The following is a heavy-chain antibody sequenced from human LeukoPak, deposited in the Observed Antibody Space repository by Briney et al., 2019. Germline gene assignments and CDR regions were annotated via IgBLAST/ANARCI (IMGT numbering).Heavy chain of an antibody. Sequence: PSETLSLTCTVSGGSISSYYWSWIRQPPGKGLEWIGYIYYSGSTNYNPSLKCRVTISVDTSKNQFSLKLSSVTAADTAVYYCARRGGHGGSFDYWGQGTLVTVSS. D-gene: IGHD4-23*01. CDR1: GGSISSYY. J-gene: IGHJ4*02. V-gene: IGHV4-59*01. CDR3: ARRGGHGGSFDY. CDR2: IYYSGST.